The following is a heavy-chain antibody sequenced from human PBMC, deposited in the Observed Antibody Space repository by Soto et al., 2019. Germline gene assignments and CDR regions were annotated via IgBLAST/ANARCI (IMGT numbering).Heavy chain of an antibody. Sequence: PGGPLRLACAAPVFRFSSYSMNWVREAPGKGLEWVSYISSSSSTIYYADSVKGRFTISRDNAKNSLYLQMNSLRDEDTAVYYCAREREDFWSGYPHSFDYWGQGTLVTV. CDR3: AREREDFWSGYPHSFDY. D-gene: IGHD3-3*01. V-gene: IGHV3-48*02. CDR1: VFRFSSYS. J-gene: IGHJ4*02. CDR2: ISSSSSTI.